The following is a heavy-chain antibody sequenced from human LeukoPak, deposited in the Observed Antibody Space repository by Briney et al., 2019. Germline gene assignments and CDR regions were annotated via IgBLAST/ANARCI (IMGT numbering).Heavy chain of an antibody. J-gene: IGHJ4*02. CDR3: AGSYGSGSLSGEFDY. CDR1: GGSISPYY. D-gene: IGHD3-10*01. CDR2: IYYSGST. V-gene: IGHV4-59*01. Sequence: PSETLSLTCTVSGGSISPYYWSWIRQPPGKGLEWIGYIYYSGSTNYNPSLKSRVTISVDTSKNQFSLKLSSVTAADTAVYYCAGSYGSGSLSGEFDYWGQGTLVTVSS.